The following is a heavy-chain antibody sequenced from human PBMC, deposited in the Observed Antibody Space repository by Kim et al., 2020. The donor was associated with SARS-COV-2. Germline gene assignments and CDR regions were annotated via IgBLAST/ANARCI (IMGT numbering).Heavy chain of an antibody. V-gene: IGHV3-11*01. CDR2: ISSSGSTI. D-gene: IGHD3-3*01. CDR1: GFTFSDYY. J-gene: IGHJ6*02. CDR3: ARENSHITIFGVVTRIGMDV. Sequence: GGSLRLSCAASGFTFSDYYMSWIRQAPGKGLEWVSYISSSGSTIYYADSVKGRFTISRDNAKNSLYLQINSLRAEDTAVYYCARENSHITIFGVVTRIGMDVWGQGTTVTVSS.